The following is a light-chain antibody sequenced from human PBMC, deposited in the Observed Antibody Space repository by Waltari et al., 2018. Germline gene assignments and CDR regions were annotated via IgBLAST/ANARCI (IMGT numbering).Light chain of an antibody. J-gene: IGKJ1*01. Sequence: DIVMTQTQLSLPVTPGEPASISCRSSQSLLHSNGNTYLHWYLQKPGQSPRLRIYKATNRESGVPDRFSGSGSGTDFTLKISRVEPEDVGIYYCMQSTKDPWTFGQGTKVEIK. CDR1: QSLLHSNGNTY. V-gene: IGKV2D-29*02. CDR2: KAT. CDR3: MQSTKDPWT.